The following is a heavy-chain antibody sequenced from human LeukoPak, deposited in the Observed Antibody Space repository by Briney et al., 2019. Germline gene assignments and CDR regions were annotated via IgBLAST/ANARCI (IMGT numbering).Heavy chain of an antibody. D-gene: IGHD3-22*01. CDR3: AREEEDYYDGSGYYGD. V-gene: IGHV4-4*07. J-gene: IGHJ4*02. CDR2: IYTSGST. Sequence: SETLSLTCTVSGCSISSYYWSWIRQPAGKGREWIGRIYTSGSTNYYPPLQSRVTMSVDTSKNQFSLKLSSVTAAETAVYYCAREEEDYYDGSGYYGDWGQGTLVTVSS. CDR1: GCSISSYY.